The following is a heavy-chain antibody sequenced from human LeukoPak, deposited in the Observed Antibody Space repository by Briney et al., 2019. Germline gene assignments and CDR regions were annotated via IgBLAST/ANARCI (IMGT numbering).Heavy chain of an antibody. J-gene: IGHJ4*02. Sequence: SETLSLTCTVSGGSISSYYWSWIRQSPGKGLEWIGYIYYSGSTNYNPSLKSRVTISVDTSKNQFSLKLSSVTAADTAVYYCARLRDGYNYFDYWGQGTLVTVSS. CDR2: IYYSGST. CDR3: ARLRDGYNYFDY. D-gene: IGHD5-24*01. V-gene: IGHV4-59*08. CDR1: GGSISSYY.